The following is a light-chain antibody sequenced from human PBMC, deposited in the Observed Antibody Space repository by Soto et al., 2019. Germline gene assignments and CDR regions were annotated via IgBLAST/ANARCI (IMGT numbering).Light chain of an antibody. CDR3: SSYVGSNNV. V-gene: IGLV2-8*01. CDR1: SSDVGGYNY. CDR2: EVF. J-gene: IGLJ1*01. Sequence: QAVVTQPPSASGSPGQSVTISCTGTSSDVGGYNYVSWYQQHPGKAPKLMIYEVFKRPSGVPDRFSGSKSGNTASLTVSGLQAEDEADYYCSSYVGSNNVFGTGTKLTVL.